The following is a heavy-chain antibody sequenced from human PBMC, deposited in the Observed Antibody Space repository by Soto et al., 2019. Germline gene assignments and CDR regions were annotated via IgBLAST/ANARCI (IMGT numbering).Heavy chain of an antibody. Sequence: SETLSLTCAVYGGSFSGYYWSWIRQPPGKGLEWIGEINHSGSTNYNPSLKSRVTISVDTSKNQFSLKLSSVTAADTAVYYCARGLRNYYGSGSYPNLYYYYYGMDVWGQGTTVTVSS. V-gene: IGHV4-34*01. J-gene: IGHJ6*02. CDR3: ARGLRNYYGSGSYPNLYYYYYGMDV. D-gene: IGHD3-10*01. CDR2: INHSGST. CDR1: GGSFSGYY.